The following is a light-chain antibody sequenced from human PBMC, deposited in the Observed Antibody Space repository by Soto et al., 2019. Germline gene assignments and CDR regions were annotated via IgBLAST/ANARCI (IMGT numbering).Light chain of an antibody. CDR2: GVS. J-gene: IGKJ4*01. V-gene: IGKV3-15*01. CDR3: QQYNNWPAVT. CDR1: QSGRDN. Sequence: EIVMTQSPATLSVSPGEGATLSCRASQSGRDNLAWYQQKPGQGSRLLIYGVSLRAPGIPARFSGSGSGTEFTLPISSLQSGDCAVYYCQQYNNWPAVTFGGGTKVEIK.